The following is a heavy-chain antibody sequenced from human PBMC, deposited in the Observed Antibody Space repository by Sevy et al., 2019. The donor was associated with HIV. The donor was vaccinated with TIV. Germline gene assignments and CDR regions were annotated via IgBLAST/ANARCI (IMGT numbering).Heavy chain of an antibody. J-gene: IGHJ6*03. CDR3: ARGLMRRGYCSGGSCYGGDNPPYYYYMDV. CDR1: GGSFSGYY. V-gene: IGHV4-34*01. D-gene: IGHD2-15*01. CDR2: INHSGST. Sequence: QSQTLSLTCAVYGGSFSGYYWSWIRQPPGKGLEWIGEINHSGSTNYNPSLKSRVTISVDTSKNQFSLKLSSVTAADTAVYYCARGLMRRGYCSGGSCYGGDNPPYYYYMDVWGKGTTVTVSS.